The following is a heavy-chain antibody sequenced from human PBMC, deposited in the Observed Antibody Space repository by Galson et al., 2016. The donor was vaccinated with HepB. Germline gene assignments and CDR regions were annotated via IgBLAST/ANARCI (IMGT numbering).Heavy chain of an antibody. V-gene: IGHV4-59*01. D-gene: IGHD3/OR15-3a*01. Sequence: ETLSLTCTVSGGSTSDYYWTWVRQPPGKGQELVGYISYSGGTNYTHSLERRVTITVDTFNTQFSLELTSVAAADTAVYYCARCGRPHDHDLGNVMVVWGQGTTVTVSS. CDR2: ISYSGGT. CDR3: ARCGRPHDHDLGNVMVV. CDR1: GGSTSDYY. J-gene: IGHJ6*02.